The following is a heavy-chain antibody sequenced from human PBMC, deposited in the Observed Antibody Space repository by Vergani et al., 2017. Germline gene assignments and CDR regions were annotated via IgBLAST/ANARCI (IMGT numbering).Heavy chain of an antibody. CDR3: AREPEYLLENYYYNGMDV. J-gene: IGHJ6*02. CDR1: GFTFSSYS. Sequence: EVQLVESGGGLVKPGGSLRLSCAASGFTFSSYSMNWVRQAPGKGLVWVSRINSDGSSTSYADSVKGRFTISRDNAKNTLYLQMNSLRAEDTAVYYCAREPEYLLENYYYNGMDVWGQGTTVTVSS. CDR2: INSDGSST. V-gene: IGHV3-74*02. D-gene: IGHD1-14*01.